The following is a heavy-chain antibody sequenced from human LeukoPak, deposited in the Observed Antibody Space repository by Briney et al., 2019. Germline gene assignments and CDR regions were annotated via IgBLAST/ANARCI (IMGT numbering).Heavy chain of an antibody. D-gene: IGHD6-6*01. J-gene: IGHJ3*01. CDR2: INSDGSEG. CDR3: ARSSYSSSSSV. CDR1: GFTFSGFW. V-gene: IGHV3-7*03. Sequence: GGSLRLSCAVSGFTFSGFWMSWSRQAPGKGLEWVASINSDGSEGYYADVVKGRFTISRDNAKNSLYLQINSLRAEDTAVYYCARSSYSSSSSVWGQGTMATVSS.